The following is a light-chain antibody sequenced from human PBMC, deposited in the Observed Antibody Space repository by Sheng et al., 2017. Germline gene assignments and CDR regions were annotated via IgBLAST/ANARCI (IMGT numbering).Light chain of an antibody. J-gene: IGKJ4*01. V-gene: IGKV3-15*01. CDR3: QQYNTWPLT. CDR1: QSVRSN. CDR2: GAS. Sequence: ETVMTQSPATLSVSPGERATLSCRASQSVRSNLAWYQQKPGRAPKFLIYGASTRATGIPARFSGSGSGTEFTLTISGLQSEDFAVYYCQQYNTWPLTFGGGTKVEIK.